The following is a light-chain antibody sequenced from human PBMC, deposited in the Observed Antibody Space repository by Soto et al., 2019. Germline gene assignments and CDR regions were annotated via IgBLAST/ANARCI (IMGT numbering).Light chain of an antibody. V-gene: IGKV1-5*03. CDR3: QQYSGYPWT. CDR1: QSISVW. J-gene: IGKJ1*01. CDR2: RAS. Sequence: DIQMTQSPSTLSASVGDRVTITCRASQSISVWLSWYQQKPGKAPNLLIYRASSLESGVPSRFSVSGSGTEFTLTISSLQPDDFSTYYCQQYSGYPWTFGQGTKVEIK.